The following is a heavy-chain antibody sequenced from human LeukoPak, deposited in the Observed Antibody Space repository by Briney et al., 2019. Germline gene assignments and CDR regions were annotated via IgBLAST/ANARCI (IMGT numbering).Heavy chain of an antibody. Sequence: ASVKVSCKASGYTFTSYGISWVRQAPGQGLEWMGWINPKSGGTNYAQKFAGRVTVTRDTSINTAYMELSRLTFDDTAVYYCARVFQYYYDRSGSPELVSHFDYWGQGTLVTVSS. CDR1: GYTFTSYG. J-gene: IGHJ4*02. CDR3: ARVFQYYYDRSGSPELVSHFDY. D-gene: IGHD3-22*01. V-gene: IGHV1-2*02. CDR2: INPKSGGT.